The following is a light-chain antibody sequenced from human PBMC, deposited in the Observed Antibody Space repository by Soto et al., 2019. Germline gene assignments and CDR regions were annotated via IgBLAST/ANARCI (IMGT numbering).Light chain of an antibody. CDR3: QQSYSTPTIT. J-gene: IGKJ5*01. V-gene: IGKV1-39*01. CDR2: AAS. CDR1: QRISSY. Sequence: DIQMTQSPSSLSASGGNRVTITCRASQRISSYLNWYQQKPGKAPKLLIYAASSLQSGVPSRFSGSESGTDFTLTISSLQPEDFATYYCQQSYSTPTITFSQGTRLEI.